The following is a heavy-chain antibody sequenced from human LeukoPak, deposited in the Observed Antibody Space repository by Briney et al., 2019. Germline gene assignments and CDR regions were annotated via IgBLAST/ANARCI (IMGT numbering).Heavy chain of an antibody. D-gene: IGHD2-15*01. J-gene: IGHJ4*02. Sequence: SDTLSLTCTVSGGSIRSSSSSYYWVWIRQPPRKRLEWIGSIYYSGDTYYNPSLKSRVTLSVDTSKNQFSLKLSSVTAADTAVYYFSRRECSGNSCYMDYWGQGTLVIVSS. CDR2: IYYSGDT. CDR3: SRRECSGNSCYMDY. CDR1: GGSIRSSSSSYY. V-gene: IGHV4-39*01.